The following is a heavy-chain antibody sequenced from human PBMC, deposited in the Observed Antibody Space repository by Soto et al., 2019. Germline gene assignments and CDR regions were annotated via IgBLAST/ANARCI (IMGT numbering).Heavy chain of an antibody. CDR1: GGTFSSYA. Sequence: QVQLVQSGAEVKKPGSSVKVSCKASGGTFSSYAISCVRQAPGQGLEWMGGIIPIFGTANYAQKFQGRVTITADESTSTAYMELSSLRSEDTAVYYCARGGGAYCGGDCFAHWYFDLWGRGTLVTVSS. CDR2: IIPIFGTA. D-gene: IGHD2-21*02. V-gene: IGHV1-69*12. CDR3: ARGGGAYCGGDCFAHWYFDL. J-gene: IGHJ2*01.